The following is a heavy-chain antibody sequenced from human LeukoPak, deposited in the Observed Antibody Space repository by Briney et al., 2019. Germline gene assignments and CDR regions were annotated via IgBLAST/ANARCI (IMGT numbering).Heavy chain of an antibody. D-gene: IGHD2-21*02. CDR1: GFSFRNAW. Sequence: GGSLRLSCAASGFSFRNAWMSWVRQAPGKGLEWDGRIKSKTDGGTTDYAAPVKGRFTISRDDSKNTLYLQMNSLKTEDTAVYYCTTVWNCGGDCSDAFDIWGQGTMVTVSS. J-gene: IGHJ3*02. V-gene: IGHV3-15*01. CDR2: IKSKTDGGTT. CDR3: TTVWNCGGDCSDAFDI.